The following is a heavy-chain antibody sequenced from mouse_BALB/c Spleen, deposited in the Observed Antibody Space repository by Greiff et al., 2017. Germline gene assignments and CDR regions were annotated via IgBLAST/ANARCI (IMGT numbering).Heavy chain of an antibody. CDR1: GYSITSDYA. D-gene: IGHD2-2*01. Sequence: EVQLVESGPGLVKPSQSLSLTCTVTGYSITSDYAWNWIRQFPGNKLEWMGYISYSGSTSYNPSLKSRISITRDTSKNQFFLQLNSVTTEDTATYYCASEGLRRRDYYAMDYWGQGTSVTVSS. V-gene: IGHV3-2*02. CDR2: ISYSGST. J-gene: IGHJ4*01. CDR3: ASEGLRRRDYYAMDY.